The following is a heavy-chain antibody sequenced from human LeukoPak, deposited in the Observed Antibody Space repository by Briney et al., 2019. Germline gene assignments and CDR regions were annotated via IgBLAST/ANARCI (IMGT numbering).Heavy chain of an antibody. CDR1: GFAFSDYY. CDR2: ISRSGDYT. V-gene: IGHV3-11*05. D-gene: IGHD6-19*01. J-gene: IGHJ4*02. Sequence: GGSLRLSCAASGFAFSDYYMSWIRQAPGKGLEWVSYISRSGDYTNYADSVRGRFTISRDNSKNTLYLQMNSLRAEDTAVYYCAKDRGSSGKFDYWGQGTLVTVSS. CDR3: AKDRGSSGKFDY.